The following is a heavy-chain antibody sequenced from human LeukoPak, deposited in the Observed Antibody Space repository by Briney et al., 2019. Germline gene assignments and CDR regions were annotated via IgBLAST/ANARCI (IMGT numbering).Heavy chain of an antibody. D-gene: IGHD4-17*01. V-gene: IGHV3-48*02. CDR2: ISSSSSTI. CDR3: ARGLRPPY. J-gene: IGHJ4*02. Sequence: PGGSLRLSWAASGXTFSSYNVNWVRQAPGKGLEWVSYISSSSSTIYYADSVKGRLTISRDNAKNSLYLQMNSLRDEDTAVYYCARGLRPPYWGQGTLVTVSS. CDR1: GXTFSSYN.